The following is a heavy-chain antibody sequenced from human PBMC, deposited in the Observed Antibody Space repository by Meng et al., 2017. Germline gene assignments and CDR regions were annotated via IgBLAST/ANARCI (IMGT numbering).Heavy chain of an antibody. CDR2: ISGSGGST. V-gene: IGHV3-23*01. J-gene: IGHJ4*02. CDR1: GFTFSSYA. Sequence: GESLKISCAASGFTFSSYAMSWVRQAPGKGLEWVPAISGSGGSTYYADSVKGRFTISRDNSKNTLYLQMNSLRAEDTAVYYCAKDGKGIVGATTFDYWGQGNRV. CDR3: AKDGKGIVGATTFDY. D-gene: IGHD1-26*01.